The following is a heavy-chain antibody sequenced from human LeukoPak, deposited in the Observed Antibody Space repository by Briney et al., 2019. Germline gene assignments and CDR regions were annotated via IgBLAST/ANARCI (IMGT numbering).Heavy chain of an antibody. D-gene: IGHD5-12*01. J-gene: IGHJ4*02. CDR1: GYNFATSW. CDR2: TYPGDSDT. V-gene: IGHV5-51*01. CDR3: ARRGYSGYGNFDY. Sequence: GESLKISCKGSGYNFATSWIGWVRQMPGKGLEWMGITYPGDSDTRYSPSFQGQVTFSVDTSISTAYLYWSSLKASDIAIYYCARRGYSGYGNFDYWGQGTLVTVSS.